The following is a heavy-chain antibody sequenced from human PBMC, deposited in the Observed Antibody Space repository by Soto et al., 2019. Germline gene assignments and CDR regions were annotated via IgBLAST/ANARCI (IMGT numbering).Heavy chain of an antibody. V-gene: IGHV1-3*01. D-gene: IGHD1-1*01. CDR3: AKTKNTAYNFNPHGMDV. CDR1: GYTFPSYV. CDR2: IRAGNVYA. J-gene: IGHJ6*02. Sequence: ASVMVSCKASGYTFPSYVIHWLRQPPGQRLEWMGWIRAGNVYAEYSQKFQGRVTITRDTSASTVFLELSSLRSEDTAVYYCAKTKNTAYNFNPHGMDVWGQGTMVTVSS.